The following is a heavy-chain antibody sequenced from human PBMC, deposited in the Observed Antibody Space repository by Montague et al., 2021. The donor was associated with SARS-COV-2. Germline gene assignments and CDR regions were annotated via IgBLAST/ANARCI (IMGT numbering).Heavy chain of an antibody. CDR2: INHSGST. V-gene: IGHV4-38-2*02. D-gene: IGHD3-10*01. CDR3: ACGEITTRGLIYYYGMDV. J-gene: IGHJ6*02. CDR1: GYSVNSGYY. Sequence: SETLSLTCSVSGYSVNSGYYWAWIRHPPGKGLEWIGEINHSGSTNYNPSLKSRVTRTVDTSKNQFSLKLSSVTAADTAVYYCACGEITTRGLIYYYGMDVWGQGTPVTVSS.